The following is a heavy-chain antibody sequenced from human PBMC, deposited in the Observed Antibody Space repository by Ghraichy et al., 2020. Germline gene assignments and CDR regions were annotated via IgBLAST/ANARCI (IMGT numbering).Heavy chain of an antibody. CDR1: GFTFSSYA. CDR3: AKDGVLRLGELSFSFAFDI. V-gene: IGHV3-23*01. Sequence: GGSLRLSCAASGFTFSSYAMSWVRQAPGKGLEWVSAISGSGGSTYYADSVKGRFTISRDNSKNTLYLQMNSLRAEDTAVYYCAKDGVLRLGELSFSFAFDIWGQGTMVTVSS. D-gene: IGHD3-16*02. CDR2: ISGSGGST. J-gene: IGHJ3*02.